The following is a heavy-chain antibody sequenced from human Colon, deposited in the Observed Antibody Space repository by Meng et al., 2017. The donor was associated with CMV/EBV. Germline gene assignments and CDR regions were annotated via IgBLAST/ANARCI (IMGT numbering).Heavy chain of an antibody. CDR3: ARQLPAYSSSSYAFDV. Sequence: SETLSLPCTVSGGSISSSSYYWGWIRQPPGKGLDWIGTIYYSGSTYYNPSLRSRLSISVDTSKNQFSLKLSSVTAADTAVFYCARQLPAYSSSSYAFDVWGQGTMVTVSS. CDR2: IYYSGST. V-gene: IGHV4-39*01. CDR1: GGSISSSSYY. J-gene: IGHJ3*01. D-gene: IGHD6-6*01.